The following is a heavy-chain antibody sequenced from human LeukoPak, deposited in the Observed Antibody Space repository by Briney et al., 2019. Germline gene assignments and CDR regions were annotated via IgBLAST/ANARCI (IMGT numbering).Heavy chain of an antibody. CDR1: GFPFSGYG. CDR3: AKGVASSIWNAMDV. V-gene: IGHV3-30*18. J-gene: IGHJ4*02. D-gene: IGHD1-1*01. CDR2: ISDDARNE. Sequence: GGSLRLSCAASGFPFSGYGMNWVRQAPGKGLEWVTVISDDARNEDYTDSVKGRFTISRDNSKNILYLQMNSLRVEDTAVYYCAKGVASSIWNAMDVWGQGTLVTVSS.